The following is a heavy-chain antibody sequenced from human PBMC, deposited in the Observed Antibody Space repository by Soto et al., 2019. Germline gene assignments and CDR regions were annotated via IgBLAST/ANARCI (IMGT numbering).Heavy chain of an antibody. V-gene: IGHV3-23*01. J-gene: IGHJ4*02. CDR1: GFTFSSYA. Sequence: GGSLRLSCAASGFTFSSYAMSWVRQAPGKGLEWVSAISGSGGSTYYADSVKGRFTISRDNSKNTLYLQMNSLRAEDTAVYYCSKDLGDSSGYYLAPLYYWGQGTLVTVSS. CDR2: ISGSGGST. D-gene: IGHD3-22*01. CDR3: SKDLGDSSGYYLAPLYY.